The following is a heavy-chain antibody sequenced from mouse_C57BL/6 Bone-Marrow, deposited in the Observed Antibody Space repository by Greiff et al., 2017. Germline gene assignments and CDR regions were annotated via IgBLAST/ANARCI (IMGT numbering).Heavy chain of an antibody. CDR1: GFTFSDYG. J-gene: IGHJ2*01. Sequence: EVQLVESGGGLVKPGGSLKLSCAASGFTFSDYGMHWVRQAPEKGLEWVAYISSGSSNIYYADTVKGRFTISRDNAKNTLFLQMTSLRSEDTAMYYCARQEYGNFYYFDYWGQGTTLTVSS. CDR2: ISSGSSNI. CDR3: ARQEYGNFYYFDY. D-gene: IGHD2-10*02. V-gene: IGHV5-17*01.